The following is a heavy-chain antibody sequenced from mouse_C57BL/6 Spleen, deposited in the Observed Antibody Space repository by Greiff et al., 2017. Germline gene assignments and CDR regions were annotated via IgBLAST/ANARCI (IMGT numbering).Heavy chain of an antibody. J-gene: IGHJ2*01. Sequence: QVQLQQPGAELVMPGASVKLSCKASGYTFTSYWMHWVKQRPGQGLEWIGEIDPSDSYTNYNQKFKGKSTLTVDKSSSTAYMQLSSLTSEDSAVYYCARREKYYGSLDYWGQGTTLTVSS. CDR2: IDPSDSYT. V-gene: IGHV1-69*01. CDR1: GYTFTSYW. D-gene: IGHD1-1*01. CDR3: ARREKYYGSLDY.